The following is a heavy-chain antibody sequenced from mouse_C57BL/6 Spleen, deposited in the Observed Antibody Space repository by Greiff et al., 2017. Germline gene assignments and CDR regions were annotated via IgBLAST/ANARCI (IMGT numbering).Heavy chain of an antibody. CDR1: GYTFTDYN. D-gene: IGHD2-1*01. J-gene: IGHJ2*01. CDR3: AREGASGNYYCDY. V-gene: IGHV1-18*01. Sequence: VQLQQSGPELVKPGASVKIPCKASGYTFTDYNMDWVKQSHGKSLEWIGDINPNNGGTIYNQKFKGKATLTVDKSSSTAYMELRSLTSEDTAVYYCAREGASGNYYCDYWGQGTTLTVAS. CDR2: INPNNGGT.